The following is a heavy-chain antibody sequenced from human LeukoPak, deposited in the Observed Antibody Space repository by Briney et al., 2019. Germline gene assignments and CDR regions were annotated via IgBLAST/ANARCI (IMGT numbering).Heavy chain of an antibody. CDR2: ITGNNGNT. D-gene: IGHD1-26*01. CDR3: ARDQRNSGSYRFEY. Sequence: ASVKVSCKPSGYTFSGYGISWVRQAPGQGLEWMGWITGNNGNTNYAPSLQGRVTMTKDTSTNTAYMELTSLRSDDTAVYYCARDQRNSGSYRFEYWGQGTLVTVSS. J-gene: IGHJ4*02. CDR1: GYTFSGYG. V-gene: IGHV1-18*01.